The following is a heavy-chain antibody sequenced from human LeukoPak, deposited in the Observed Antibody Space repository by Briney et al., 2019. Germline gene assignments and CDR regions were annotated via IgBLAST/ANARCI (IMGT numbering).Heavy chain of an antibody. CDR1: GFTLRGYG. CDR3: AKDSRYSSGWASFDF. V-gene: IGHV3-30*02. CDR2: IRSDGSDK. Sequence: AGGSLRLSCAASGFTLRGYGMHWVRQAPGKWLEWVAFIRSDGSDKSYADSVKGRFTISRDNAKNSLYLQMNSLRTEDTALYYCAKDSRYSSGWASFDFWGQGTLVTVSS. J-gene: IGHJ4*02. D-gene: IGHD6-19*01.